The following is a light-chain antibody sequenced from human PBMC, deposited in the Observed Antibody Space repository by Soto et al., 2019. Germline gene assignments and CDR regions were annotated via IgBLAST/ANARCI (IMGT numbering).Light chain of an antibody. V-gene: IGKV1-33*01. J-gene: IGKJ2*01. Sequence: DIQMTQSPSSLSASVGDRVTITCQASQDIRNYLNWYQQKPGKAPNLLIYDASNLQAGVPSRFSGSGSGTDFSFTISSLQPEDAATHYCQHYDNLPKYTFGQGTHLEI. CDR3: QHYDNLPKYT. CDR1: QDIRNY. CDR2: DAS.